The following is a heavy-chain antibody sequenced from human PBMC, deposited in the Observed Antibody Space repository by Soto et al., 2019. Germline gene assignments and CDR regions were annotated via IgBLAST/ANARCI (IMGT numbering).Heavy chain of an antibody. CDR3: ERNFPYCTNGVCYNLWSDYYYYYGMDV. CDR2: IDSDGSST. D-gene: IGHD2-8*01. Sequence: GGSLRLSCAASGFTFISYWMHWVRQAPWKGLVWVSRIDSDGSSTSYADSVKGRFTISRDNAKNTLYLQMNSLRAEDTAVYYCERNFPYCTNGVCYNLWSDYYYYYGMDVWGQGTTLTVSS. V-gene: IGHV3-74*01. CDR1: GFTFISYW. J-gene: IGHJ6*02.